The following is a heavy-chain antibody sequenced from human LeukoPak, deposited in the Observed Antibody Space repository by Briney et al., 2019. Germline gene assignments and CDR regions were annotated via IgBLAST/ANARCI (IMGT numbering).Heavy chain of an antibody. CDR1: GGSFSGYY. CDR3: ARLYYDFWSGYLYFDY. V-gene: IGHV4-34*01. D-gene: IGHD3-3*01. CDR2: INHSGST. Sequence: SETLSLTCAVYGGSFSGYYWSWIRQPPGKGLEWIGEINHSGSTNYNPSLKSRVTISVDTSKNQSSLKLSSVTAADTAVYYCARLYYDFWSGYLYFDYWGQGTLVTVSS. J-gene: IGHJ4*02.